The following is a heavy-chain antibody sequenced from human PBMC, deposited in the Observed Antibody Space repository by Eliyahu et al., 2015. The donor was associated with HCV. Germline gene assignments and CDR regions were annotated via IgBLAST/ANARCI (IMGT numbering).Heavy chain of an antibody. J-gene: IGHJ3*02. Sequence: EVQLLESGGGLVQPGGSLXLSCAASGXTFSSXAMXWVRQAPGTGLXWVSAISGSGXSTYYADSVKGRFTISRDNSKNTLYLQMNSLRAEDTAVYYCAKLLELLTGAFDIWGQGTMVTVSS. CDR2: ISGSGXST. V-gene: IGHV3-23*01. CDR3: AKLLELLTGAFDI. CDR1: GXTFSSXA. D-gene: IGHD1-7*01.